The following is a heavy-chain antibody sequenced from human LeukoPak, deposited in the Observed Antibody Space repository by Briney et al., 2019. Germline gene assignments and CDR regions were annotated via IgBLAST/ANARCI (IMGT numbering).Heavy chain of an antibody. V-gene: IGHV3-23*01. D-gene: IGHD3-22*01. CDR3: AKAPNYYDSSGYYSGFRGYAFDI. Sequence: GGSLRLSCAASGFTFSSYAMSWVRQAPGKGLEWVSAISGSGGSTYYADSVKGRFTISRDNSKNTLYLQMNSLRAEDTAVYYCAKAPNYYDSSGYYSGFRGYAFDIWGQGTMVTVSS. CDR2: ISGSGGST. J-gene: IGHJ3*02. CDR1: GFTFSSYA.